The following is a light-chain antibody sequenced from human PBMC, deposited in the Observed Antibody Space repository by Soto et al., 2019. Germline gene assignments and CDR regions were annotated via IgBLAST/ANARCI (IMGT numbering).Light chain of an antibody. CDR1: QSVSSY. Sequence: EIVLTQSPATLSLSPGERATLSCRASQSVSSYLAWYQQKPGQAPRLLIYDSSNRATGIPARFSGSGSGTDFTRTISRLEPEDFAVYSCQQRRNWPLTFGGGTKVEIK. V-gene: IGKV3-11*01. CDR3: QQRRNWPLT. J-gene: IGKJ4*01. CDR2: DSS.